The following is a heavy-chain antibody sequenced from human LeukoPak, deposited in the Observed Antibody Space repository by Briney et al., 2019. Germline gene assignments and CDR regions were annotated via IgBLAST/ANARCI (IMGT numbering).Heavy chain of an antibody. Sequence: SETLSLTCTVSGGSISSGGYYWSWIRQHPGKGLEWIGYIYYSGSTYYNPSLKSRVTISVDTSKNQFSLKLSSVTAADTAVYYCASAGEAESAAAGTPQKNWFDPWGQGTLVTVSS. CDR1: GGSISSGGYY. CDR3: ASAGEAESAAAGTPQKNWFDP. V-gene: IGHV4-31*03. J-gene: IGHJ5*02. D-gene: IGHD6-13*01. CDR2: IYYSGST.